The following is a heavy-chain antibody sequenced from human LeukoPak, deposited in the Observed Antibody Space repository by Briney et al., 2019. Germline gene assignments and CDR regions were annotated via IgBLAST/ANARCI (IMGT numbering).Heavy chain of an antibody. J-gene: IGHJ4*02. CDR3: ARGEGSGSYGYHDY. Sequence: ASVKVSCKTSGYRFTSYGISWVRQAPGQGLEWMGWISGYNGNTIYADSRDFAQKYQGRVTMTTDKSTSTAYMELRSLRSDDTAMYYCARGEGSGSYGYHDYWGQGTLVTVSS. CDR2: ISGYNGNT. CDR1: GYRFTSYG. D-gene: IGHD3-10*01. V-gene: IGHV1-18*01.